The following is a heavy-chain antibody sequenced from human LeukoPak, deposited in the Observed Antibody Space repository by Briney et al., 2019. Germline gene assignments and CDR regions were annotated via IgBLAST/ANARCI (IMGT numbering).Heavy chain of an antibody. Sequence: ASVKVSCKPSGYTFTGYYMHWVRQAPGQGLEWMGWINPNSGGTNYAQKFQGRVTMTRDTSISTAYMELSRLRSDDTAVYYCATDGEQLVARYYFDYWGQGTLVTVSS. CDR2: INPNSGGT. CDR1: GYTFTGYY. J-gene: IGHJ4*02. V-gene: IGHV1-2*02. D-gene: IGHD6-6*01. CDR3: ATDGEQLVARYYFDY.